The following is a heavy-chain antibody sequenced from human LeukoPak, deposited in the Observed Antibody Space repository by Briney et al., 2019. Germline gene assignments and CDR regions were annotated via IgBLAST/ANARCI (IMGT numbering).Heavy chain of an antibody. J-gene: IGHJ4*02. D-gene: IGHD2-2*01. Sequence: ASVKVSCKASEYTFTGYYMHWVRQAPGQGLEWMGWINPNSGGTNYAQKFQGRVTMTRDTSISTAYMELSRLRSDDTAVYYCARVLVVPAAIDYWGQGTLVTVSS. CDR3: ARVLVVPAAIDY. V-gene: IGHV1-2*02. CDR2: INPNSGGT. CDR1: EYTFTGYY.